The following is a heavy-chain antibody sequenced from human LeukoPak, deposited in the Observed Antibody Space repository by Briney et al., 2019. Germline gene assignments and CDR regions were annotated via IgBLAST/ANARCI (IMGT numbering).Heavy chain of an antibody. D-gene: IGHD5-18*01. CDR2: INPSGGST. CDR3: ASEVTTDYFDY. Sequence: ASVKVSCKASGYTFTSYYMHWVRQAPGQGLEWMGIINPSGGSTSYAQKFQGRVTMTRDTSISTAYMELSRLRSDDTAVYYCASEVTTDYFDYWGQGTLVTVSS. V-gene: IGHV1-46*01. J-gene: IGHJ4*02. CDR1: GYTFTSYY.